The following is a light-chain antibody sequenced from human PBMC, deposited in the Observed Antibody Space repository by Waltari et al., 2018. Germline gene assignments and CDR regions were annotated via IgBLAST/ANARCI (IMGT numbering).Light chain of an antibody. CDR1: SRDVGSYHL. CDR3: CSYVRDITWV. Sequence: QSALTQPASVSGSPGQSLTIPCTGTSRDVGSYHLVSWYQHHPGKAPKLMIYEGTQRPSGVSDRFSGSKSGDTASLTISGLQAEDEADYYCCSYVRDITWVFGGGTKLTVL. V-gene: IGLV2-23*01. J-gene: IGLJ3*02. CDR2: EGT.